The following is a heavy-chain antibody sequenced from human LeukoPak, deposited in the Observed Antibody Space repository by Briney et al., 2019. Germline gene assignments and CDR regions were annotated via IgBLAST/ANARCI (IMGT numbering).Heavy chain of an antibody. CDR2: FYSDGSI. J-gene: IGHJ6*02. Sequence: SGGSLRLSCAASGLTVSRNYMGWVRQAPGKGLEWVSVFYSDGSIYVADFVKGRFTISKDTSKNTVYLQMNSLRVEDTAVYYCAREALTNSRLPYGMDVWGQGTTVTVSS. V-gene: IGHV3-53*01. CDR1: GLTVSRNY. D-gene: IGHD1-14*01. CDR3: AREALTNSRLPYGMDV.